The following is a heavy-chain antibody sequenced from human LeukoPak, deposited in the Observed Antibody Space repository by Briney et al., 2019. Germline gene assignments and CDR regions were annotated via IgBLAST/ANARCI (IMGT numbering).Heavy chain of an antibody. CDR1: GGSISSYY. J-gene: IGHJ4*02. CDR3: ARGLATLRYFDWLSV. CDR2: IYYSGST. V-gene: IGHV4-59*01. D-gene: IGHD3-9*01. Sequence: PSETLSLTCTVSGGSISSYYWSWIRQPPGKGLEWIGYIYYSGSTNYNPSLKSRVTISVDTSKNQFSLKLSSVTAADTAVYYCARGLATLRYFDWLSVWGQGTLVTVSS.